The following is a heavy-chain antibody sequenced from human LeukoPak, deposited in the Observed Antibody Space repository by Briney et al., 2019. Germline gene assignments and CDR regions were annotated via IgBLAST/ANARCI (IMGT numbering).Heavy chain of an antibody. J-gene: IGHJ3*02. CDR2: INHSGST. V-gene: IGHV4-34*01. CDR3: ARDVDTPMVDAFDI. Sequence: PSETLSLTCAVSGGSFSGYYWSWIRQPPGKGLEWIGEINHSGSTNYNPSLKSRVTISVDTSKNQFSLKLSSVTAADTAVYYCARDVDTPMVDAFDIWGQGTMVTVSS. CDR1: GGSFSGYY. D-gene: IGHD5-18*01.